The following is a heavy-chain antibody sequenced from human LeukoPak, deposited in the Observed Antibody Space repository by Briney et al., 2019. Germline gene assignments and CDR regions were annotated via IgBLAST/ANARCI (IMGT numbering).Heavy chain of an antibody. D-gene: IGHD2-21*02. J-gene: IGHJ3*02. V-gene: IGHV4-39*01. CDR3: ARLRALSGHCGAFDI. Sequence: SETLSLTCAVSGDSISNHIYYWDWIRQTPGKGLEWIGAVYYTGNAYYNPSLKSRVTISVDTSDNRFSLHLSSVNAADTAIYYCARLRALSGHCGAFDIWGQGTLVTVSS. CDR2: VYYTGNA. CDR1: GDSISNHIYY.